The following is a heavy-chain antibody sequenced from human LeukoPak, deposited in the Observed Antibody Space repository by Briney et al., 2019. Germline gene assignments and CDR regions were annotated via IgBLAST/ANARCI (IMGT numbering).Heavy chain of an antibody. Sequence: PSETLSLTCAVYGGSFSGYYWSWIRQPPGKGLEWIGESNHSGSTNYNPSLKSRVTISVDTSKNQFSLKLSSVTAADTAVYYCARQPGKHGYYYYYYMDVWGKGTTVTISS. V-gene: IGHV4-34*01. D-gene: IGHD3-10*01. CDR3: ARQPGKHGYYYYYYMDV. CDR2: SNHSGST. J-gene: IGHJ6*03. CDR1: GGSFSGYY.